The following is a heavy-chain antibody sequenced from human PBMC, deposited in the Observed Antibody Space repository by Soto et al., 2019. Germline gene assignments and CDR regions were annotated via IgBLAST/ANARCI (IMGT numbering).Heavy chain of an antibody. CDR3: AKIEMRLQHNLLSP. D-gene: IGHD1-1*01. J-gene: IGHJ5*02. CDR1: GGTFSSYT. CDR2: IIPILGIA. V-gene: IGHV1-69*02. Sequence: EASVKVSCKASGGTFSSYTISWVRQAPGQGLEWMGRIIPILGIANYAQKFQGRVTITADTSTSTAYMELSSLRSEDTAVYYCAKIEMRLQHNLLSPWGQGTLVTVSS.